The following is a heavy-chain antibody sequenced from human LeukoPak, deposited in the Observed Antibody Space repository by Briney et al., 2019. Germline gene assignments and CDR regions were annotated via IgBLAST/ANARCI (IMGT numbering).Heavy chain of an antibody. J-gene: IGHJ4*02. D-gene: IGHD1-1*01. Sequence: PSETLSLTCTVSGDSISGASYYWGWIRQPPGKGLEWIGSVYASGSASYNPSLKSRLTISVDTSKSQFSLRLSSVTAADTAMYYCARRGYNYGSYYFDHWGQGTLVTVSS. CDR1: GDSISGASYY. V-gene: IGHV4-39*01. CDR2: VYASGSA. CDR3: ARRGYNYGSYYFDH.